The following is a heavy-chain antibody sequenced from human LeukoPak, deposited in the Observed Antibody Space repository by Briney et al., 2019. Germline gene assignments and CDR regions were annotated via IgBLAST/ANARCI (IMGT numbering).Heavy chain of an antibody. V-gene: IGHV3-48*01. CDR1: GFIFSQYS. D-gene: IGHD5-12*01. CDR3: ARDAGNSGYGCDL. CDR2: IRSSSET. Sequence: GGSLRLSCAASGFIFSQYSMNWVRQAPGKGLEWVSHIRSSSETFYADSVKGRFTISRDNARNSLYLRMNNLRGEDTAIYYCARDAGNSGYGCDLWGQGTLVTVSS. J-gene: IGHJ5*02.